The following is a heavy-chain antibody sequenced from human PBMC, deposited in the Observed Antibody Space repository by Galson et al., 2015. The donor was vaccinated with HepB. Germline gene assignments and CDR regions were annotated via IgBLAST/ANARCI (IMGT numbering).Heavy chain of an antibody. J-gene: IGHJ4*02. CDR1: GFTFSASG. CDR3: ATDAGYSAYQ. D-gene: IGHD4-11*01. V-gene: IGHV3-30*02. CDR2: IHNDGSHK. Sequence: SLRLSCAASGFTFSASGMHWVRQAPGKGLEWVANIHNDGSHKNHADSVKGRFTNSRDNYKNTLYLQMNRLRVEDTAVYYCATDAGYSAYQWGQGTLVTVSS.